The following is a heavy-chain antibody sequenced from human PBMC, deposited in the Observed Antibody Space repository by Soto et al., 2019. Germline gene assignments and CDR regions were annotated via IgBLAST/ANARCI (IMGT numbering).Heavy chain of an antibody. D-gene: IGHD3-22*01. Sequence: QVQLVQSGAEVRKPGSSVKVSCKASGGTFSRHAISWVRQAPGQGLEWMGGIIPIFGTANHAQKFQGRVTIIADESTSTVYMEVSSLRSEDTAMYDCARGLGYDSNAYYYAYWGQGTLVIVSS. V-gene: IGHV1-69*01. J-gene: IGHJ4*02. CDR3: ARGLGYDSNAYYYAY. CDR2: IIPIFGTA. CDR1: GGTFSRHA.